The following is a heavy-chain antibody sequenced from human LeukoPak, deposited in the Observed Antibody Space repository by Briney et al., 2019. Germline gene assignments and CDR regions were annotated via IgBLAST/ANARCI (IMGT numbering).Heavy chain of an antibody. CDR1: GYSFTSYW. Sequence: KPGESLKISCKGSGYSFTSYWIGWVRQMAGKGLEWMGFIYPGDSDTRYSPSFQGQVTISADKSISTAYLQWSSLKASDTAMYYCARFDRYYDSSGYYYFDYWGQGTLVTVSS. V-gene: IGHV5-51*03. J-gene: IGHJ4*02. CDR3: ARFDRYYDSSGYYYFDY. D-gene: IGHD3-22*01. CDR2: IYPGDSDT.